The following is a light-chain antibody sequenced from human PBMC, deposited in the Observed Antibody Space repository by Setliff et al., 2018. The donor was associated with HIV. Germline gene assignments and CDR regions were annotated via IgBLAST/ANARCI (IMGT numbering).Light chain of an antibody. CDR2: EVS. CDR1: SSDVGTYSL. CDR3: CSYAGSTTLYV. Sequence: SVLTQPASVSGSPGQSITISCTGTSSDVGTYSLVSWYQQHPGKAPKLMIYEVSQRPSGVSNRFSGSKSGNTASLTISGLQAEDEADYYCCSYAGSTTLYVFGTGTKVTVL. V-gene: IGLV2-23*02. J-gene: IGLJ1*01.